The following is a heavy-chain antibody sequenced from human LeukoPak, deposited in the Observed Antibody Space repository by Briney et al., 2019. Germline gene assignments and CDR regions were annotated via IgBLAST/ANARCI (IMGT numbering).Heavy chain of an antibody. D-gene: IGHD2-2*01. CDR2: ISGSGGST. CDR3: AKFPPIVVVPAAIAVFDY. J-gene: IGHJ4*01. V-gene: IGHV3-23*01. CDR1: GFTFSSYA. Sequence: GGSLRLSCAASGFTFSSYAMSWVRQAPGKGLEWVSAISGSGGSTYYADSVKGRFTISRDNSKNTLYLRMNSLRAEDTAVYYCAKFPPIVVVPAAIAVFDYWGHGTLVTVSS.